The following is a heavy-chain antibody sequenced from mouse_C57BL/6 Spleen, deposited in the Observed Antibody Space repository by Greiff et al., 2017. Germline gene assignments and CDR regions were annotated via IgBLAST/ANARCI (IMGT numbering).Heavy chain of an antibody. D-gene: IGHD2-5*01. V-gene: IGHV5-9-1*02. CDR1: GFTFSSYA. Sequence: EVQGVESGEGLVKPGGSLKLSCAASGFTFSSYAMSWVRQTPEKRLEWVAYISSGGDYIYYADTVKGRFTISRDTARNTLYLQMSSLKSEDTAMYYCTRDPYSNLYYYAMDYWGQGTSVTVSS. J-gene: IGHJ4*01. CDR3: TRDPYSNLYYYAMDY. CDR2: ISSGGDYI.